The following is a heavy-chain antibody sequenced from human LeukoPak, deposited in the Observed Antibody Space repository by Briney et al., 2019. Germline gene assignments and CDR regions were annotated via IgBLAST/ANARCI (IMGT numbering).Heavy chain of an antibody. Sequence: GGSLRLSCAASGFTFGSYGMHWVRQAPGKGLEWVALISYDGSNKYYADSVKGRFTISRDNSKNTLYLQMNSLRAEDTAVYYCAKSLVAVAGGIDYWGQGTLVTVSS. CDR2: ISYDGSNK. D-gene: IGHD6-19*01. J-gene: IGHJ4*02. CDR3: AKSLVAVAGGIDY. V-gene: IGHV3-30*18. CDR1: GFTFGSYG.